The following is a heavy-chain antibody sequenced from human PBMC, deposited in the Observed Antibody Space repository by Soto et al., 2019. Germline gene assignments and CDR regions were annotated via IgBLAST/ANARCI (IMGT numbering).Heavy chain of an antibody. CDR3: VKDVSGVGATAGFDY. CDR1: GFTFSSYA. J-gene: IGHJ4*02. D-gene: IGHD1-26*01. V-gene: IGHV3-64D*08. CDR2: ISSNGGST. Sequence: GGSLRLSCSASGFTFSSYAMHWVRQAPGKGLEYVSAISSNGGSTYYADSVKGRFTISRDNSKNTLYLQMSSLRAEDTAVYYCVKDVSGVGATAGFDYWGQGTLVTVSS.